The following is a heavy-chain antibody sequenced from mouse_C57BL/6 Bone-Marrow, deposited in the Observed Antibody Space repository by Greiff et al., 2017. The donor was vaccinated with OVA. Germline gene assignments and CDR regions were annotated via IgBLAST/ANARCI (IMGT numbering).Heavy chain of an antibody. D-gene: IGHD2-4*01. V-gene: IGHV14-4*01. Sequence: EVQLQQSGAELVRPGASVKLSCTASGFNITDDYMHWVKQRPEQGLEWIGWIDPENGDTEYTSKFQGKATLTADTSSNAAYLQLSSLTSEDTAVYYCTPIYYDYDGGWDWGQGTLVTVSA. CDR1: GFNITDDY. CDR2: IDPENGDT. J-gene: IGHJ3*01. CDR3: TPIYYDYDGGWD.